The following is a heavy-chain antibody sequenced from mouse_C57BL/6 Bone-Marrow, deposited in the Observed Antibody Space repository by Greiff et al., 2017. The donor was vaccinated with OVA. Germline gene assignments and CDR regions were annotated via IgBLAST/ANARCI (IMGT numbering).Heavy chain of an antibody. J-gene: IGHJ4*01. Sequence: EVQVVESGGGLVQPGGSLKLSCAASGFTFSDYYMYWVRQTPEKRLEWVAYISNGGGSTYYPDTVKGRFTISRDNAKNTLYLQMSRLKSEDTAMYYCARPHSYYSNYVDYAMDYWGQGTSVTVSS. CDR1: GFTFSDYY. D-gene: IGHD2-5*01. V-gene: IGHV5-12*01. CDR2: ISNGGGST. CDR3: ARPHSYYSNYVDYAMDY.